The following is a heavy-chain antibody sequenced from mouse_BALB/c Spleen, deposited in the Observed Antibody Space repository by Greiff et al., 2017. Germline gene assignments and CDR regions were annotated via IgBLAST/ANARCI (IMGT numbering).Heavy chain of an antibody. J-gene: IGHJ4*01. Sequence: VQLVESGPSLVQPSQSLSITCTVSGFSLTSYGVHWVRRSPGKGLEWLGVIWRGGSTDYNAAFMSRLSITKDNSKSQVFFKMNSLQADDTAIYYCAKTQSWFITTATDAMDYWGQGTSVTVSS. CDR2: IWRGGST. CDR1: GFSLTSYG. V-gene: IGHV2-5-1*01. D-gene: IGHD1-2*01. CDR3: AKTQSWFITTATDAMDY.